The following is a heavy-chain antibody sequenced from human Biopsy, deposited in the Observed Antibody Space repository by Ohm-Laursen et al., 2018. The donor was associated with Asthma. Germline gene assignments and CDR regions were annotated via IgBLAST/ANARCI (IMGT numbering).Heavy chain of an antibody. J-gene: IGHJ4*01. CDR3: AKSADYYDSTDYLDF. CDR1: GFSFDDCA. CDR2: ISWNSGNI. D-gene: IGHD3-22*01. V-gene: IGHV3-9*01. Sequence: SLRLSCAAFGFSFDDCAMHWVRQAPGKGLEWVSSISWNSGNIDYAVSVKGRFTISRDNAKNSLYLQMQSLRPEDTAFHYCAKSADYYDSTDYLDFWGRGTLVTVSS.